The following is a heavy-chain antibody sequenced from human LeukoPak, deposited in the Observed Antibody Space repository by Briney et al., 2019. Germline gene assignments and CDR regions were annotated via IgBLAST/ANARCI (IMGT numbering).Heavy chain of an antibody. V-gene: IGHV4-61*02. CDR1: GGSISSSAYY. D-gene: IGHD6-6*01. CDR2: IYTSGST. J-gene: IGHJ4*02. CDR3: ARTLSLYSSPWSPESYYFDY. Sequence: PSETLSLTCNVSGGSISSSAYYWGWIRQPAGKGLEWIGRIYTSGSTNYNPSLKSRVTMSVDTSKNQFSLKLSSVTAADTAVYYCARTLSLYSSPWSPESYYFDYWGQGTLVTVSS.